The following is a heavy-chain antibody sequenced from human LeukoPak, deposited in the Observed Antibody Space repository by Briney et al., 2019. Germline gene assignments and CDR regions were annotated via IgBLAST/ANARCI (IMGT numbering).Heavy chain of an antibody. CDR3: AKKGNSWSPRFDP. Sequence: GGSLRLSCEASGFTFSRSDMIWVRQAPGKGLEWVSIISASGGSTFYADSVRGRFTISRDNSENILYLQLSSLRAEDTAVYHCAKKGNSWSPRFDPWGQGTLVTVSS. J-gene: IGHJ5*02. D-gene: IGHD6-13*01. CDR2: ISASGGST. V-gene: IGHV3-23*01. CDR1: GFTFSRSD.